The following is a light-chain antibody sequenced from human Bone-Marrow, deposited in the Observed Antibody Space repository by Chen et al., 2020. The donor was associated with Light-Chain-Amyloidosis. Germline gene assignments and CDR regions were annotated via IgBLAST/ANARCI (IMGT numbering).Light chain of an antibody. CDR1: NLGSTS. CDR3: QVWDRSSDRPV. J-gene: IGLJ3*02. CDR2: DDT. Sequence: SYVLTQPSSVSVAPGQTATIACGGNNLGSTSLHWYQQTPGQAPLLVVYDDTDRPSGIPERLSGSNSGNTATLTISRVEAGEEADYYWQVWDRSSDRPVFGGGTKLTVL. V-gene: IGLV3-21*02.